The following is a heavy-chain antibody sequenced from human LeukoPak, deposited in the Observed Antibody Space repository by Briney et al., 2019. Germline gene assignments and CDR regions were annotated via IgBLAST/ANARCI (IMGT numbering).Heavy chain of an antibody. Sequence: SETLSLTCTVSGGSISSSSYYWGWIRQPPGKGLEWIGSIYYSGSTYYNPSLKSRVTISVDTSKNQFSLKLSSVTAADTAVYYCARGGEYSGSYGNPAFDIWGQGTMVTVSS. CDR3: ARGGEYSGSYGNPAFDI. V-gene: IGHV4-39*07. CDR1: GGSISSSSYY. D-gene: IGHD1-26*01. CDR2: IYYSGST. J-gene: IGHJ3*02.